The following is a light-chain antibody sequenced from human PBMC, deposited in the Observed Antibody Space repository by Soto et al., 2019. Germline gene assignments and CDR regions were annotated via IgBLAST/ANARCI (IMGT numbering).Light chain of an antibody. CDR1: SSDVGGYNY. CDR3: SSYAGSNNYV. CDR2: EVS. V-gene: IGLV2-8*01. Sequence: QSALTQPPSASGSPGQSVTISCTGTSSDVGGYNYVSWYQQHPGKAPKLMIYEVSKRPSGVPDRFSGSKSGNTASLTVSGLQAEXEADYYCSSYAGSNNYVFGTGTKVTV. J-gene: IGLJ1*01.